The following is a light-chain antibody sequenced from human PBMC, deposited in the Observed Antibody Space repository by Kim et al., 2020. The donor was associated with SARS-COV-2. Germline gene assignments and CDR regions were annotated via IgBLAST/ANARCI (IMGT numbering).Light chain of an antibody. V-gene: IGLV2-14*03. J-gene: IGLJ3*02. CDR2: DVT. Sequence: QSALTQPASVSGSPGQSITISCTGTSSDIDDYDYISWYQQHPGTAPQLMIYDVTNRPSGVSIRFSGSKSGNTASLTISGLQADDEANYYCSSYTSSSTWVFGGGTKLTVL. CDR1: SSDIDDYDY. CDR3: SSYTSSSTWV.